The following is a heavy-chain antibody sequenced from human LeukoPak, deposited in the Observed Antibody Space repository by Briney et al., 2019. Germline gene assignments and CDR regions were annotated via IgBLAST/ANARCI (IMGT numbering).Heavy chain of an antibody. Sequence: GSLRLSCTASGFPFSDYWMTWVRQAPGKGLEWVANIKQDGSAKYYVDSVKGRFTISRDNAKNSLYLQMDSLRVEDTATYYCARWRGSTSERSDYWGQGTLVTVSS. CDR2: IKQDGSAK. J-gene: IGHJ4*02. D-gene: IGHD2-2*01. V-gene: IGHV3-7*01. CDR1: GFPFSDYW. CDR3: ARWRGSTSERSDY.